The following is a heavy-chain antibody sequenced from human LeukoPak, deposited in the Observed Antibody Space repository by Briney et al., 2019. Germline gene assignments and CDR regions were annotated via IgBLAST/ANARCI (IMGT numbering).Heavy chain of an antibody. D-gene: IGHD3-22*01. CDR1: GYSFTSYY. V-gene: IGHV1-46*01. CDR3: ANLHRDSDGYYYVDN. Sequence: ASVKVSCKASGYSFTSYYMQWVRQAPGQGLEWMGIINPIGGSTTYAQNFQGRVTMTRDTSTSTVYMDLTSLRSEDTAVYYCANLHRDSDGYYYVDNWGQGTLVTVSS. J-gene: IGHJ4*02. CDR2: INPIGGST.